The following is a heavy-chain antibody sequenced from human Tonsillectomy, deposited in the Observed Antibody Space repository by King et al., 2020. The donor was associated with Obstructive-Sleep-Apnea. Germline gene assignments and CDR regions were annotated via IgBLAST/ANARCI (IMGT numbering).Heavy chain of an antibody. J-gene: IGHJ4*02. Sequence: VQLQESGPGLVKPSETLSLTCTVSGGSISSYYWSWIRQPPGKGLEWIGYIYYSGSTNYNPSLKSRVTISVDTSKNQFSLKLSSVTAADTAVYYCARAASSYCGGDCYFRKFDDWGQGTLVTVSS. CDR1: GGSISSYY. CDR3: ARAASSYCGGDCYFRKFDD. V-gene: IGHV4-59*01. CDR2: IYYSGST. D-gene: IGHD2-21*02.